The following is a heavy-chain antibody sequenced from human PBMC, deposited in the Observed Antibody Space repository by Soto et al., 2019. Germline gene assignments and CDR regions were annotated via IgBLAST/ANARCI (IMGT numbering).Heavy chain of an antibody. V-gene: IGHV1-18*01. CDR2: ISPYTDTP. J-gene: IGHJ5*02. Sequence: ASVKVSCKASGYTFTNFGVTWVRRAPGQGLEWMGWISPYTDTPNYAQKFQGRVTMTIDTSTSTAYMDLSRLTPDDTAVYYCARLIPGVEAWFDPWGQGTLVTVSS. CDR3: ARLIPGVEAWFDP. CDR1: GYTFTNFG. D-gene: IGHD2-2*01.